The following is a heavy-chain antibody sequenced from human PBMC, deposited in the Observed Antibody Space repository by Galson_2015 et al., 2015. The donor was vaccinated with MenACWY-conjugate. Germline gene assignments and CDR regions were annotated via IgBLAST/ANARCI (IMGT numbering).Heavy chain of an antibody. CDR2: INSDGRST. Sequence: SLRLSCAASGFTFSTYWMHWVRQAPGKGLVWVSRINSDGRSTSYAVSVKGRFTISRDNAKNTLYLQMNSLRAEDTAVYYCARLGGNYRTTSHFDYWGQGTLVTVSS. D-gene: IGHD1-26*01. J-gene: IGHJ4*02. CDR1: GFTFSTYW. V-gene: IGHV3-74*01. CDR3: ARLGGNYRTTSHFDY.